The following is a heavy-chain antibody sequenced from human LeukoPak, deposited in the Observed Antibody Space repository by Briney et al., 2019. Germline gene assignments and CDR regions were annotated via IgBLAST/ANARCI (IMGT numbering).Heavy chain of an antibody. CDR2: IDPSDSYT. D-gene: IGHD6-19*01. V-gene: IGHV5-10-1*01. Sequence: GESLKFSCKGSGYSFTNYWTSWVRQMPGKGLEWVGRIDPSDSYTNYSPSFQGHVTISADKSISTAYLQWSSLKASDTAMYYCARLGLAVAGNRTVDYWGQGTLVTVSS. CDR1: GYSFTNYW. J-gene: IGHJ4*02. CDR3: ARLGLAVAGNRTVDY.